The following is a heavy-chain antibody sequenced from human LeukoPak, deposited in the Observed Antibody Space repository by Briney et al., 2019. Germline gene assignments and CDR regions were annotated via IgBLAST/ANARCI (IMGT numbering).Heavy chain of an antibody. V-gene: IGHV4-39*01. Sequence: SETLSLTCTVSGGSISSSSYYWGWIRQPPGKGLEWIGSIYYSGSTYYNPSLKSRVTISVDTSKNQFSLKLSSVTAADAAVYYCASPSLDYGDYYFDYWGQGTLVTVSS. D-gene: IGHD4-17*01. CDR2: IYYSGST. CDR3: ASPSLDYGDYYFDY. CDR1: GGSISSSSYY. J-gene: IGHJ4*02.